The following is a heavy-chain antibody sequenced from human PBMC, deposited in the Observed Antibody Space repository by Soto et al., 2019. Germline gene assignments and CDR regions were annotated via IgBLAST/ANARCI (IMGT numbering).Heavy chain of an antibody. D-gene: IGHD3-22*01. CDR3: AREGYDSSGYYYWDY. V-gene: IGHV4-30-4*01. CDR2: IYYSGST. Sequence: PSETLSLTCTVSGGSISSGDYYWSWIRQPPGKGLEWIGYIYYSGSTYYNPSLKSRVTISVDTSKNQFSLKLSSVTAADAAVYYCAREGYDSSGYYYWDYWGQGTLVTVSS. CDR1: GGSISSGDYY. J-gene: IGHJ4*02.